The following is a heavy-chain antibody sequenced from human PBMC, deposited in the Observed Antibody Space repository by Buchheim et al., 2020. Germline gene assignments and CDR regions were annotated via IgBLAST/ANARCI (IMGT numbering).Heavy chain of an antibody. D-gene: IGHD3-10*01. Sequence: QVQLVESGGGVVQPGRSLRLSCAASGFTFSSYGMHWVRQAPGKGLEWVAVIWYDGSNKYYADSVKGRFTISRDNSKNTLYLQMNSLRAEDTAVYYCARKRGFRGLFSYGMDVWGQGTT. J-gene: IGHJ6*02. CDR3: ARKRGFRGLFSYGMDV. V-gene: IGHV3-33*01. CDR1: GFTFSSYG. CDR2: IWYDGSNK.